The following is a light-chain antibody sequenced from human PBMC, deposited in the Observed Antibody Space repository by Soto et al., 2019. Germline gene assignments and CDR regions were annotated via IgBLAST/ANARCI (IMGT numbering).Light chain of an antibody. V-gene: IGKV3-11*01. Sequence: EIVLTQSPATLSLSPGERATLSCRASQSVSNYLAWYQHKPGQAPRLLIYDASNRATGIPARFSGSGSGTDFTLTISSLAPEDFAVYYCQQRTDWPLFGPGTKVDIK. CDR2: DAS. CDR1: QSVSNY. J-gene: IGKJ3*01. CDR3: QQRTDWPL.